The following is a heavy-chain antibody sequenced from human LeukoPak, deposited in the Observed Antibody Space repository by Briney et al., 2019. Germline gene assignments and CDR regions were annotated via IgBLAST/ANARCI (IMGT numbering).Heavy chain of an antibody. J-gene: IGHJ4*02. V-gene: IGHV3-33*01. Sequence: PGGSLRLSCAASGFTFSSYGMHWVRQAPGKGLEWVADIWYDGNNKYYADSVTGRFTISRDNSKNTLYLQMNSLRAEDTAVYYCARVLWNGDYPRFDYWGQGTLVTVSS. CDR1: GFTFSSYG. D-gene: IGHD4-17*01. CDR2: IWYDGNNK. CDR3: ARVLWNGDYPRFDY.